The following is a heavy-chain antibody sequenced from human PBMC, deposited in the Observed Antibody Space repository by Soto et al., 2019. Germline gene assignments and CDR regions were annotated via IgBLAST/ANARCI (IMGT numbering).Heavy chain of an antibody. J-gene: IGHJ4*02. D-gene: IGHD3-10*01. CDR3: ARDRDDYGSGNYYNRIDF. Sequence: QVQLVQSGAEVKKPGSSVKVSCKASGGIFSTYAISWFRQPPGQGLEWMGGIIPFFGTPNNAQRFQGRVTITADESTSTAYMELSRLRSEDTAVYYCARDRDDYGSGNYYNRIDFWGQGTLVTVSS. CDR2: IIPFFGTP. V-gene: IGHV1-69*01. CDR1: GGIFSTYA.